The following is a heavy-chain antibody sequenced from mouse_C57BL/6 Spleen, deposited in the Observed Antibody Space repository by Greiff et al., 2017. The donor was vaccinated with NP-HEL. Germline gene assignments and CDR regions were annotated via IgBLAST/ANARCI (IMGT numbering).Heavy chain of an antibody. V-gene: IGHV1-80*01. Sequence: QVQLKQSGAELVKPGASVKISCKASGYAFSSYWMNWVKQRPGKGLEWIGQIYPGDGDTNYNGKFKGKATLTADKSSSTAYMQLSSLTSEDSAVYFCARLITTVVAENFDVWGTGTTVTVSS. CDR1: GYAFSSYW. CDR3: ARLITTVVAENFDV. D-gene: IGHD1-1*01. CDR2: IYPGDGDT. J-gene: IGHJ1*03.